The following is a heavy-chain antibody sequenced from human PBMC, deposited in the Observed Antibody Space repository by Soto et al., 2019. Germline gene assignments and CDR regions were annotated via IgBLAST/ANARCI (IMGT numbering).Heavy chain of an antibody. CDR2: IYYSGST. Sequence: SETLSLTCTVSGGSVSSGSYYWSWIRQPPGKGLEWIGYIYYSGSTNYNPSLKSRVTISVDTSKNQFSLKLSSVTAADTAVYYCARAPREYCSGGSCYSVDYWGQGTLVTVSS. J-gene: IGHJ4*02. CDR3: ARAPREYCSGGSCYSVDY. CDR1: GGSVSSGSYY. D-gene: IGHD2-15*01. V-gene: IGHV4-61*01.